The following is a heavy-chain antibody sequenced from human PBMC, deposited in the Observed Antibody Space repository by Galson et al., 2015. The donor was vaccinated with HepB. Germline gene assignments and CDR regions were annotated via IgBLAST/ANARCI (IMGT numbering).Heavy chain of an antibody. Sequence: SVKVSCKVSGYTLSEFCMHWVRQAPGKGLEWMGGFDPIDRKIIYAQKFQGRVSMTEDTSADTASMELSSLRSDDTAIYYCATTRIAVPEEHYFEYWGQGTLVTVSS. CDR2: FDPIDRKI. D-gene: IGHD6-19*01. CDR1: GYTLSEFC. CDR3: ATTRIAVPEEHYFEY. J-gene: IGHJ4*02. V-gene: IGHV1-24*01.